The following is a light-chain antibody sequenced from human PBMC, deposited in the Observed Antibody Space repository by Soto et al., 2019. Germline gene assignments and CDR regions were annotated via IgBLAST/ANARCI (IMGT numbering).Light chain of an antibody. J-gene: IGLJ1*01. CDR3: SSYTSSSTRV. CDR2: DVR. Sequence: QSVLTQPASVSGSPGQSITISCTGTSSDVGGYNYVSWYQQHPGKAPKLMIYDVRNRPSGVSNRFSGSKSANTASLTISGLQAEDEADYYCSSYTSSSTRVFGTGTKLTVL. V-gene: IGLV2-14*01. CDR1: SSDVGGYNY.